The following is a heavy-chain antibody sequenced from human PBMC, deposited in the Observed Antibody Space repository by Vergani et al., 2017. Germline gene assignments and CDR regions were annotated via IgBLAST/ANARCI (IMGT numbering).Heavy chain of an antibody. CDR3: TRHGRSGWAGYFQH. CDR1: GVSIGSNSYY. D-gene: IGHD6-19*01. CDR2: IYYTGTT. V-gene: IGHV4-39*01. J-gene: IGHJ1*01. Sequence: QLQLQESGPGLVKPSETLSLTCTVSGVSIGSNSYYWGWLRQPPGKGLEGIGTIYYTGTTYYNEAQKSRLTISVDTSKNQFSLNLTSVTAADTAVYYCTRHGRSGWAGYFQHWGQGTLVTASS.